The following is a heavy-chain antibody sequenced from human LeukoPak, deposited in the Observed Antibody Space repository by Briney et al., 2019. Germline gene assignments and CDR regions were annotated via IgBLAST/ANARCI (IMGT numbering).Heavy chain of an antibody. CDR1: GGSFSGYY. CDR2: IYYSGST. V-gene: IGHV4-34*01. J-gene: IGHJ4*02. CDR3: ARGYKPDYGDYECYFDY. Sequence: SETLSLTCAVYGGSFSGYYWSWIRQPPGKGLEWIGSIYYSGSTYYNPSLKSRVTISVDTSKNQFSLKLNSVTPEDTAVYYCARGYKPDYGDYECYFDYWGQGTLVTVSS. D-gene: IGHD4-17*01.